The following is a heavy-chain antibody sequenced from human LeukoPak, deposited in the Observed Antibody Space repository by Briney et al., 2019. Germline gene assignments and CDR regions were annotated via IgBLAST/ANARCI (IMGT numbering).Heavy chain of an antibody. J-gene: IGHJ6*03. Sequence: SETLSLTCAVYGGSFSGYYWSWIRQPPGKGLEWIGEINHSGSTNYNPSLKSRVTISVDTSKNQFSLKLSSVTAADTAVYYCARARLAARKVYYYYMDVWGKGTTVTVSS. CDR1: GGSFSGYY. V-gene: IGHV4-34*01. CDR2: INHSGST. CDR3: ARARLAARKVYYYYMDV. D-gene: IGHD6-6*01.